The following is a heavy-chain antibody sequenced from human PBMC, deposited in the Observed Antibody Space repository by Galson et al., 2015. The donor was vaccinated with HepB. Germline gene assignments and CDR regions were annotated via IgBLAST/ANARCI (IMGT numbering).Heavy chain of an antibody. CDR2: IKQDGSEK. D-gene: IGHD2-2*01. CDR3: ARDKKIVVVPAAASYYYYYGMDV. CDR1: GFTFSSYW. V-gene: IGHV3-7*03. Sequence: SLRLSCAASGFTFSSYWMSWVRQAPGKGLEWVANIKQDGSEKYYVDSVKGRFAISRDNAKNSLYLQMNSLRAEDTAVYYCARDKKIVVVPAAASYYYYYGMDVWGQGTTVTVSS. J-gene: IGHJ6*02.